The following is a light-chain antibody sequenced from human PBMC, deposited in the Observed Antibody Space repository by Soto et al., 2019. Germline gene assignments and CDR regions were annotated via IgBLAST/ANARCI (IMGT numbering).Light chain of an antibody. CDR2: DSS. V-gene: IGKV1-33*01. CDR3: QQFDNLPFT. J-gene: IGKJ5*01. CDR1: HEINNY. Sequence: DIQMTQSPSSLSASVGDRVTIICHASHEINNYLNWYQQKPGKAPKLLIYDSSNLEIGVLSRFSGSGYGTRFSFTISSLHPEDIATYYCQQFDNLPFTFGQGTRLEIK.